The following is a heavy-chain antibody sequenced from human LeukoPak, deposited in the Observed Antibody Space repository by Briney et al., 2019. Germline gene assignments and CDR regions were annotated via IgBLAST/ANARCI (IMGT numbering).Heavy chain of an antibody. CDR1: GFTFSSYW. J-gene: IGHJ4*02. D-gene: IGHD1-26*01. Sequence: SGGSLRLSCAASGFTFSSYWMTWVRQAPGKGLAWVANINQDGSGKYYVDSVKGRFTISRDNAKNSLYLQMSSLRAEDTAVYYCARDSGRREDYWGQGTLVTVSS. V-gene: IGHV3-7*01. CDR2: INQDGSGK. CDR3: ARDSGRREDY.